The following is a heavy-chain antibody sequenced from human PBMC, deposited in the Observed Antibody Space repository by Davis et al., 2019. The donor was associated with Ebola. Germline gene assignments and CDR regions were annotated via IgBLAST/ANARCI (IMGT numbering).Heavy chain of an antibody. Sequence: SETLSLTCTVSGASISSGFFSWTWVRQPAGKGLAWIGHIYTNGITKSNPSLESRVPISLDTSKNQFPLILNSVTASDTAIYYCAKEGGHFFYSGIPLDCWGQGTRVTVSA. V-gene: IGHV4-61*09. CDR2: IYTNGIT. D-gene: IGHD3-3*02. J-gene: IGHJ4*02. CDR3: AKEGGHFFYSGIPLDC. CDR1: GASISSGFFS.